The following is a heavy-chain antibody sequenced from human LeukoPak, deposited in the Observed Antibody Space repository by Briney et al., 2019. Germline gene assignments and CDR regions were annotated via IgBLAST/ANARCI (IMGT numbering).Heavy chain of an antibody. CDR2: IFDSAST. D-gene: IGHD1-1*01. V-gene: IGHV4-38-2*02. CDR1: NHSIIETDD. J-gene: IGHJ4*02. CDR3: VRVFDSGNTCYFFDL. Sequence: PSETLSLTCLVSNHSIIETDDWGWIRQTPGMGLEWIGSIFDSASTDYTPSLKSRVTISLDRSNNQFSLTMTSVTASDTAVYHCVRVFDSGNTCYFFDLWGQG.